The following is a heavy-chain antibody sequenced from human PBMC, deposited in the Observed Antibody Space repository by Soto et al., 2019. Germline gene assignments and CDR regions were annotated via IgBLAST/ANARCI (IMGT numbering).Heavy chain of an antibody. D-gene: IGHD1-20*01. Sequence: ASVKVSCKASGGTFSSYTISWVRQAPGQGLEWMGRIIPILGIANYAQKFQGRVTITADKSTSTAYMELSSRRSEDTAVYYCARDLTGRGGARYMDVWGKGTTVTVSS. CDR1: GGTFSSYT. CDR2: IIPILGIA. CDR3: ARDLTGRGGARYMDV. V-gene: IGHV1-69*04. J-gene: IGHJ6*03.